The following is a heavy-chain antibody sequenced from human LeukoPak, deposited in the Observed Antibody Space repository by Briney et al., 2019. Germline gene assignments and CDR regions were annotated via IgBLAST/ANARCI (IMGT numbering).Heavy chain of an antibody. CDR1: GYTLTSYY. D-gene: IGHD1-26*01. CDR3: IRGLGTGTYYGY. V-gene: IGHV1-46*01. J-gene: IGHJ4*02. CDR2: INPSGGSMINPSGGST. Sequence: ASVKVSCKASGYTLTSYYIHWVRQAPGQGLEWMGMINPSGGSMINPSGGSTNYAQKFQGRVTMTRDTSTSTVYMELSSLRSEDTAVYYCIRGLGTGTYYGYWGQGTLVTVSS.